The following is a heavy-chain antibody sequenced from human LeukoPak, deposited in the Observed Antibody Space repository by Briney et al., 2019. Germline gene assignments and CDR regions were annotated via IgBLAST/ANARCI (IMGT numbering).Heavy chain of an antibody. CDR3: ASRNTSCGGDCYSGAFDI. CDR1: GYSFTSYW. V-gene: IGHV5-51*01. Sequence: GESLKISCKGSGYSFTSYWIGWVRQMPGKGLEWMGIIYPGDSDTRYSPSFQGQVTISADKSISTAYLQWSSLKASDTAMYYCASRNTSCGGDCYSGAFDIWGQGTMVTVSS. CDR2: IYPGDSDT. J-gene: IGHJ3*02. D-gene: IGHD2-21*02.